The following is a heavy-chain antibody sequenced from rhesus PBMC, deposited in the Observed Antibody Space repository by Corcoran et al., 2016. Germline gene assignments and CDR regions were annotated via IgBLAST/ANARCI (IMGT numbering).Heavy chain of an antibody. V-gene: IGHV1-70*01. D-gene: IGHD4-29*01. CDR2: IHPGYCST. CDR3: AALSGSSGGY. J-gene: IGHJ4*01. CDR1: GYIFTSYV. Sequence: QEQLVQSGAEVKKPGASVKVSCKASGYIFTSYVISWLRQAPGQGFEWMGGIHPGYCSTSYAQKFQGRVTITADMSTSTVYMELSSLRSEDMAVYYCAALSGSSGGYWGQGVLVTVSS.